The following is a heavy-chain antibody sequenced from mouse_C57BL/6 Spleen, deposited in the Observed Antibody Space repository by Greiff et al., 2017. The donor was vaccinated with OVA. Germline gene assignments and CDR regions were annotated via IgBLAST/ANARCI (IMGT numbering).Heavy chain of an antibody. CDR3: AREGTGTGYFDV. V-gene: IGHV5-16*01. CDR2: INYDGSST. Sequence: EVKLMESEGGLVQPGSSMTLSCTASGFTFSDYYMAWVRQVPEKGLEWVANINYDGSSTYYLDSLKSRFIISRDNAKNILYLQMSSLKSEDTATYYCAREGTGTGYFDVWGTGTTVTVSS. CDR1: GFTFSDYY. J-gene: IGHJ1*03. D-gene: IGHD2-14*01.